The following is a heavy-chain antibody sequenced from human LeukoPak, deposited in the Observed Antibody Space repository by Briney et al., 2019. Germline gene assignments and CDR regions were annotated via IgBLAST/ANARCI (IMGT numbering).Heavy chain of an antibody. Sequence: ASVKVPCTASGYTFTSYDINWVRQATGQGLEWMGWMNPNSGNTGYAQKFQGRVTMTRNTSISTAYMELSSLRSEDTAVYYCARAYSSSWPYYYYGMDVWGQGTTVTVSS. J-gene: IGHJ6*02. D-gene: IGHD6-13*01. CDR2: MNPNSGNT. CDR3: ARAYSSSWPYYYYGMDV. CDR1: GYTFTSYD. V-gene: IGHV1-8*01.